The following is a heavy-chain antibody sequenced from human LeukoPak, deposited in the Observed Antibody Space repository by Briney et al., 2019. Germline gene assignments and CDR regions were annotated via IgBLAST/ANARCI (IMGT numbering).Heavy chain of an antibody. J-gene: IGHJ4*02. D-gene: IGHD3-10*01. CDR3: ARQYPGFYYYGSGTDRGGYQFDY. Sequence: PSETLSLTCTVSGGSISSGSYYWGWIRQPPGKGLEWIGSIYYNENRYFSGTSDYNPSLKSRVTISVDTFKNQFSLKLSSVTAADTAVYYCARQYPGFYYYGSGTDRGGYQFDYWGQGTLVTVSS. CDR1: GGSISSGSYY. V-gene: IGHV4-39*01. CDR2: IYYNENRYFSGTS.